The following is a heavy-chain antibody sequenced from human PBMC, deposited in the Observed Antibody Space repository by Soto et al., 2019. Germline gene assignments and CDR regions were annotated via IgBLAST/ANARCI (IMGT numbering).Heavy chain of an antibody. J-gene: IGHJ6*02. CDR3: AKYRKNGEVTPTGMDV. D-gene: IGHD3-3*01. Sequence: EVQLVESGGGLVKPGGSLRLSCAASGFTFSGHSMNWVRQAPGKGLEWVSAISGSGGSTYYADSVKGRFTISRDNSKNTLYLQMNSLRAEDTAVYYCAKYRKNGEVTPTGMDVWGQGTTVTVSS. CDR1: GFTFSGHS. CDR2: ISGSGGST. V-gene: IGHV3-23*04.